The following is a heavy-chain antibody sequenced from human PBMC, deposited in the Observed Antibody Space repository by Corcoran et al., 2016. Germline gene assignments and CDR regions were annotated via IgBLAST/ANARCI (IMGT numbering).Heavy chain of an antibody. Sequence: QVQLVQSGAEGKKPGASVKVSCKASGYTFTSYYMHWVRQAPGQGLEWMGIINPSGGSTSYAQKFQGRVTMTRDTSTSTVYMELSSLSSEDTAVYYCARDGVAAAGRGWFDPWGQGTPVTVSS. J-gene: IGHJ5*02. D-gene: IGHD6-13*01. CDR1: GYTFTSYY. CDR3: ARDGVAAAGRGWFDP. V-gene: IGHV1-46*01. CDR2: INPSGGST.